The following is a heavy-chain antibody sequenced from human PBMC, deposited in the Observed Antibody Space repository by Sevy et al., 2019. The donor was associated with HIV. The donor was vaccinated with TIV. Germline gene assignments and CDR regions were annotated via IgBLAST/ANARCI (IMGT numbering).Heavy chain of an antibody. J-gene: IGHJ6*02. Sequence: GGSLRLSCATSEFTFSVYSMNWVRQAPGKGLEWVSSISSSFYINYADSVKGRFTISRDNAKNSLYLQMNSLRADDAAVYFCVQEIGAKNHVWGQGTTVTVSS. CDR2: ISSSFYI. CDR3: VQEIGAKNHV. D-gene: IGHD3-22*01. CDR1: EFTFSVYS. V-gene: IGHV3-21*01.